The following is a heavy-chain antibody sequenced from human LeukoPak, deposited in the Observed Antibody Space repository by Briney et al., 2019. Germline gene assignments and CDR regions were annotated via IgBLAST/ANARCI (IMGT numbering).Heavy chain of an antibody. CDR3: ARDRIVVVPAAMDYYYYGMDV. D-gene: IGHD2-2*01. Sequence: SVKVSCKASGGTFISYAISWVRQAPGQGLEWMGRIIPILDIANYAQKFQGRVTITADKSTSTAYMELSSLRSEDTAVYYCARDRIVVVPAAMDYYYYGMDVWGQGTTVTVSS. J-gene: IGHJ6*02. CDR2: IIPILDIA. CDR1: GGTFISYA. V-gene: IGHV1-69*04.